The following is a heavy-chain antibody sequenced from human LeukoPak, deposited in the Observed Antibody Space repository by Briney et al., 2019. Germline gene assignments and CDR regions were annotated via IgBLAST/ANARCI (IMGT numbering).Heavy chain of an antibody. CDR2: IYYSGST. V-gene: IGHV4-39*07. D-gene: IGHD2-2*01. CDR1: GGSISSSSYY. CDR3: AREGGCSSTSCYFYWLDP. J-gene: IGHJ5*02. Sequence: SETLSLTCTVSGGSISSSSYYWGWIRQPPGEGLEWIGSIYYSGSTYYNPSLKSRVTISVDTSKNQFSLKLSSVTAADTAVYYCAREGGCSSTSCYFYWLDPWGQGTLVTVSS.